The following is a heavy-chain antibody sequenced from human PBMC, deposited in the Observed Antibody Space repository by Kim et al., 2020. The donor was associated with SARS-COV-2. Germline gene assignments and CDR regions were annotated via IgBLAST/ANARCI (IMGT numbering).Heavy chain of an antibody. CDR3: ARLGYCSSTSCYTRAYGDFDY. V-gene: IGHV4-39*01. J-gene: IGHJ4*02. CDR1: GGSISSSSYY. D-gene: IGHD2-2*02. CDR2: IYYSGST. Sequence: SETLSLTCTVSGGSISSSSYYWGWIRQPPGKGLEWIGSIYYSGSTYYNPSLKSRVTISVDTSKNQFSLKLSSVTAADTAVYYCARLGYCSSTSCYTRAYGDFDYWGQGTLVTVSS.